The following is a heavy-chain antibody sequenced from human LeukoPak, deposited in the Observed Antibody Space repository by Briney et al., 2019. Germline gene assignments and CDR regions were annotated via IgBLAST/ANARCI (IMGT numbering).Heavy chain of an antibody. V-gene: IGHV3-21*01. CDR2: ISSSSSYI. Sequence: GGSLRLSCAASGFTFSSYSMNWVRQAPGKGLEWVSSISSSSSYIYYADSVKGRFTISRENSKNTLYLQMNSLRAEDTAVYYCAKDVSRGYWGQGTLVTVSS. D-gene: IGHD1-26*01. CDR3: AKDVSRGY. J-gene: IGHJ4*02. CDR1: GFTFSSYS.